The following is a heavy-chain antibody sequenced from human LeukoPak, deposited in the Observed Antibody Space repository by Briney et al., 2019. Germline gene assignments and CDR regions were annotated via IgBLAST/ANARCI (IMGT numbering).Heavy chain of an antibody. CDR2: IYYSGST. CDR1: GGSISSSSYY. Sequence: PSETPSLTCTVSGGSISSSSYYWGWIRQPPGKGLEWIGSIYYSGSTYYNPSLKSRVTISVDTSKNQFSLKLSSVTAADTAVYYCAGLKHDSTDAFDIWGQGTMVTVSS. CDR3: AGLKHDSTDAFDI. V-gene: IGHV4-39*05. J-gene: IGHJ3*02. D-gene: IGHD3-22*01.